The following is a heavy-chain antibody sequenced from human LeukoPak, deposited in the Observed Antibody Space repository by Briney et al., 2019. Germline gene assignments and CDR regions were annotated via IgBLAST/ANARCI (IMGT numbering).Heavy chain of an antibody. D-gene: IGHD3-22*01. CDR2: ISGSGGKI. Sequence: PGGSLRLSCAASGITFSIYAMNWVRQGPGKGLEWVSGISGSGGKIYHADSVKGRFTISRDKSKNTLYLQMNSLRAEDTAVYYCASPSSGQSFDIWGQGTMVTVSS. J-gene: IGHJ3*02. V-gene: IGHV3-23*01. CDR1: GITFSIYA. CDR3: ASPSSGQSFDI.